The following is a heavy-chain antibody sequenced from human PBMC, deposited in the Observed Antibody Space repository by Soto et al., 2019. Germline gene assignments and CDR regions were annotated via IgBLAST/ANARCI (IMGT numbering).Heavy chain of an antibody. CDR1: GFTFSSYA. D-gene: IGHD5-12*01. CDR3: ARDLAGYSGYAFDY. V-gene: IGHV3-64*01. CDR2: ISSNGGST. Sequence: EVQLVESGGGLVQPGGSLRLSCAASGFTFSSYAMHWVRQAPGKGLEYVSTISSNGGSTCYANSVKGRFTISRDNSKNTLYLQMGCLRADDMAVYYCARDLAGYSGYAFDYWGQGTLVTVSS. J-gene: IGHJ4*02.